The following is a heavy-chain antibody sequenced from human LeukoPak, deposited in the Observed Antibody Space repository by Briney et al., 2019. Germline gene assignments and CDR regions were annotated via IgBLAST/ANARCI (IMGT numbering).Heavy chain of an antibody. V-gene: IGHV4-61*02. CDR1: GGSISSGSDY. Sequence: SDTLSLTCTVSGGSISSGSDYWSWIRQPAGKGLEWIGRIYTSGSTNYNPSLKSRVTISVDTSKNQFSLKLSSVTAADTAVYYCARDKYYDSSDYMDVWGKGTTVTVSS. D-gene: IGHD3-22*01. CDR3: ARDKYYDSSDYMDV. J-gene: IGHJ6*03. CDR2: IYTSGST.